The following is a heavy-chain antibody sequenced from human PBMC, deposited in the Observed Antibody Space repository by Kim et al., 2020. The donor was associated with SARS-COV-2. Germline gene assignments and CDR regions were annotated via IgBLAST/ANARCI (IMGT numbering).Heavy chain of an antibody. V-gene: IGHV3-15*01. CDR1: GLTFSNVW. Sequence: GGSLRLSCLASGLTFSNVWMSWVRQAPGKGLEWVGRIKGKDLGETRDYAAPVKSSFTMSSDDSKNIFQLQMNSLKTEDTYVYYCNVGLGHKDMDVWGQGTTVTVSS. CDR3: NVGLGHKDMDV. CDR2: IKGKDLGETR. D-gene: IGHD3-9*01. J-gene: IGHJ6*02.